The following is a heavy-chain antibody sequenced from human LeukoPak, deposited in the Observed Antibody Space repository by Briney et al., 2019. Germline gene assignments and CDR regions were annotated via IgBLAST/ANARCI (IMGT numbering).Heavy chain of an antibody. CDR2: ISEDGSIK. D-gene: IGHD1-26*01. Sequence: PSETLSLTCTVSGGSISSGGYYWSWIRQHPGKGPEWVALISEDGSIKFYADSVKGRFTISGDNSKNTLYLQMNSLRAEDTAVYYCAKEVGARDAFDIWGQGTLVTVSP. J-gene: IGHJ3*02. CDR1: GGSISSGG. CDR3: AKEVGARDAFDI. V-gene: IGHV3-30*18.